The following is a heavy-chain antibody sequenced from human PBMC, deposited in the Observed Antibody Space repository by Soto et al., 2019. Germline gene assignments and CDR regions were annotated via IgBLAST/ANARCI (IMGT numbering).Heavy chain of an antibody. V-gene: IGHV3-15*07. J-gene: IGHJ6*02. CDR2: IKSKTDGGTT. D-gene: IGHD3-22*01. CDR3: TTDYYDSSGPNYLRPYYYYGMDV. CDR1: GFTFSNAW. Sequence: PGGSLRLSCAASGFTFSNAWMNWVRQAPGKGLEWVGRIKSKTDGGTTDYAAPVKGRFTISRDDSKNTLYLQMNSLKTEDTAVYYCTTDYYDSSGPNYLRPYYYYGMDVWGQGTTVTVSS.